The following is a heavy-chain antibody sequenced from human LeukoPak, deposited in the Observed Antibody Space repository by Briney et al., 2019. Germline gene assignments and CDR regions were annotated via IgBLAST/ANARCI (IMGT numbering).Heavy chain of an antibody. CDR1: GGSISSGNYY. J-gene: IGHJ5*02. CDR2: IYTSGST. CDR3: ARDGYTWFDP. Sequence: SETLSLTCTVSGGSISSGNYYWSWIRQPAGKGLEWIGRIYTSGSTNYNPSLKSRVTISADMSKNQFSLKLTSVTAADTAVYYCARDGYTWFDPWGQGTLVTVSS. V-gene: IGHV4-61*02.